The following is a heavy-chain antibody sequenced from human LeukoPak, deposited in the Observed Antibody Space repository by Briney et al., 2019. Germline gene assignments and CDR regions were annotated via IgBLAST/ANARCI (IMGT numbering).Heavy chain of an antibody. Sequence: SETLSLTCTVSGGSASSGSYYWSWIRQPPGKGLEWIGYIYYSGSTNYTPSLKSRVTMSVDTSKNQFSLKLSSVTAADTAVYYCARGTLYDSIGYNVIGYWGQGTLVTVSS. D-gene: IGHD3-22*01. CDR1: GGSASSGSYY. J-gene: IGHJ4*02. CDR2: IYYSGST. CDR3: ARGTLYDSIGYNVIGY. V-gene: IGHV4-61*01.